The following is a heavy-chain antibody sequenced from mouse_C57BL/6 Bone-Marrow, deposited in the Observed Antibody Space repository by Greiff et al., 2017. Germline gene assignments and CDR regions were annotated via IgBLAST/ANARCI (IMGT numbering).Heavy chain of an antibody. V-gene: IGHV2-4*01. J-gene: IGHJ4*01. Sequence: QVQLKESGPGLVQPSQSLSITCTVSGFSLTSYGVHWVRQPPGKGLEWLGVIWSGGSTDYNAAFISRLSLSKDNSKSQVFSKMNSLQADDSAIYYGAKIWLRREDYAMDYWGQGTSVTVSS. CDR2: IWSGGST. CDR1: GFSLTSYG. CDR3: AKIWLRREDYAMDY. D-gene: IGHD2-2*01.